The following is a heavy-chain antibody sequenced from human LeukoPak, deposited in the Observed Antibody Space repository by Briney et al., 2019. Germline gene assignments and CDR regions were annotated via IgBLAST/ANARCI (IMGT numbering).Heavy chain of an antibody. CDR2: IKQDGSEK. Sequence: PGGSLRLSCAASGFTFDTYWMSWVRQAPGKGLEWVANIKQDGSEKDYVDSVKGRFTISRDNAKNSLYLQMNSLRAEDTGVYYCARGDTRSKYRQFDSWGQGSLVIVSS. J-gene: IGHJ4*02. CDR1: GFTFDTYW. D-gene: IGHD3-16*02. V-gene: IGHV3-7*04. CDR3: ARGDTRSKYRQFDS.